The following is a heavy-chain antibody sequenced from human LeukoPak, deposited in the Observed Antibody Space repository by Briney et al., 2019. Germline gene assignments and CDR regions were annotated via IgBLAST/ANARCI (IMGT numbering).Heavy chain of an antibody. Sequence: SQTLSLNCAVSGGSISSGGYSWSWIRQPPGKGLEWIGYIYHSGSTNNNPSLKSRVTISADTSKNQFSLKLSSVTAADTAVYYCARMRGYDSSGYLSYYFDYWGQGTLVTVSS. CDR3: ARMRGYDSSGYLSYYFDY. J-gene: IGHJ4*02. CDR1: GGSISSGGYS. CDR2: IYHSGST. V-gene: IGHV4-30-2*02. D-gene: IGHD3-22*01.